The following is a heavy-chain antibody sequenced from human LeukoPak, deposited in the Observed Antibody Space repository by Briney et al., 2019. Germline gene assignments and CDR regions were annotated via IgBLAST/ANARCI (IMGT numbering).Heavy chain of an antibody. D-gene: IGHD2-2*01. J-gene: IGHJ4*02. CDR2: ISYDGSNI. CDR1: GFTFSSYA. Sequence: GGSLRLSCAASGFTFSSYAMHWVRQAPGQGLEWVAVISYDGSNIYYADSVKGRFTISRDNSKNTLYLQMNSLRAADTAVYYCARDRVRSVVVPAAPQDYWGQGTLVTVSS. CDR3: ARDRVRSVVVPAAPQDY. V-gene: IGHV3-30*04.